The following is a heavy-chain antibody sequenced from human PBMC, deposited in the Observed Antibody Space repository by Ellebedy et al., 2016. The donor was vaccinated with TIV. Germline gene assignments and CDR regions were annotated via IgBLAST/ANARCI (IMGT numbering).Heavy chain of an antibody. J-gene: IGHJ6*02. CDR2: INPSGGST. Sequence: ASVKVSCKASGYTFTGYYMHWVRQAPGQGLEWMGIINPSGGSTSYAQKFQGRVTMTRDTSTSTVYMELSSLRSEDTAVYYCARGYSSGPGSPTYYYYGMDVWGQGTTVTVSS. V-gene: IGHV1-46*01. CDR1: GYTFTGYY. CDR3: ARGYSSGPGSPTYYYYGMDV. D-gene: IGHD6-19*01.